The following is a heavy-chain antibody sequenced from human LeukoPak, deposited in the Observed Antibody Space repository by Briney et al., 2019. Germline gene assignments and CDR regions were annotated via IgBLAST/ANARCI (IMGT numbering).Heavy chain of an antibody. J-gene: IGHJ3*02. CDR1: GGSFSGYY. Sequence: SETLSLTCAVYGGSFSGYYWSWIRQPPGKGLEWIGEIYHSGSTNYNPSLKSRVTISVDKSKNQFSLKLSSVTAADTAVYYCAREGYYDFWSGYAHDAFDIWGQGTMVTVSS. V-gene: IGHV4-34*01. D-gene: IGHD3-3*01. CDR3: AREGYYDFWSGYAHDAFDI. CDR2: IYHSGST.